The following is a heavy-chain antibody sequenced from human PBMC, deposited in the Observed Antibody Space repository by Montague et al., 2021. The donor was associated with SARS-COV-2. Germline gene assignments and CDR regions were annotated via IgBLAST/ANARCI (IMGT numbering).Heavy chain of an antibody. CDR1: GGSFSGYY. V-gene: IGHV4-34*01. CDR2: INHSGST. J-gene: IGHJ4*01. CDR3: AGGARQGDGFRLLSFDS. Sequence: SETLSLTCAVYGGSFSGYYWNWIRQPPGKGLEWIGEINHSGSTNYNPSLNSRVTMSVDTSKNQFSLKLSSLTAADTAVYYCAGGARQGDGFRLLSFDSWGQGTMVTVSS. D-gene: IGHD2-15*01.